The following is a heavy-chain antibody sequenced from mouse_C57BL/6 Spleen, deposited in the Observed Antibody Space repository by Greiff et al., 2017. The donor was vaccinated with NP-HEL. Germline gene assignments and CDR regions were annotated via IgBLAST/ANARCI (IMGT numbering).Heavy chain of an antibody. V-gene: IGHV1-55*01. CDR3: AMPEPGGSPSYWYFDV. J-gene: IGHJ1*03. Sequence: QVQLQQSGAELVKPGASVKMSCKASGYTFTSYWITWVKQRPGQGLEWIGDIYPGSGSTNYNEKFKSKATLTVDTSSSTAYMQLSSLTSEDSAVYYCAMPEPGGSPSYWYFDVWGTGTTVTVSS. CDR2: IYPGSGST. CDR1: GYTFTSYW. D-gene: IGHD1-1*01.